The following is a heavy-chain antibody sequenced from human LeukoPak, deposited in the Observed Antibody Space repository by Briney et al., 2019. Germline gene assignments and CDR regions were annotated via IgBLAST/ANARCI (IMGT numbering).Heavy chain of an antibody. CDR2: INHSGST. V-gene: IGHV4-34*01. D-gene: IGHD4-11*01. J-gene: IGHJ4*02. CDR3: ARGNYSKPFDY. CDR1: GGSFSGYY. Sequence: SKTLSLTCAVYGGSFSGYYWSWIRQPPGKGLEWIGEINHSGSTNYNPSLKSRVTISVDTSKNQFSLKLSSVTAADTAVYYCARGNYSKPFDYWGQGTLVTVSS.